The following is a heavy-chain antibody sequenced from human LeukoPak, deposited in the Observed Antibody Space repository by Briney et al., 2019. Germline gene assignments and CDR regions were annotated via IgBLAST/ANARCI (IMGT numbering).Heavy chain of an antibody. V-gene: IGHV1-18*04. Sequence: ASVKVSCKASGYTFTGYYMHWVRQAPGQGLEWMGWISAYNGNTNYAQKLQGRVTMTTDTSTSTAYMELRSLRSDDTAVYYCARQYRLDYGGYWGQGTLVTVSS. CDR2: ISAYNGNT. D-gene: IGHD4-17*01. J-gene: IGHJ4*02. CDR1: GYTFTGYY. CDR3: ARQYRLDYGGY.